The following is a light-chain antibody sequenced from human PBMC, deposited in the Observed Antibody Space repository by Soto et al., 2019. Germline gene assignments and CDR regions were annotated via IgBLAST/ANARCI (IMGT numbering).Light chain of an antibody. V-gene: IGLV2-14*01. CDR3: SSYTITNTLEVL. Sequence: QSALTQPASVSGSPGQSITISCTGTNSDVGGYNHVSWYQQRPGEAPKLMIYGVSNRPSGISNRFSGSKSGNTASLTISGLQDEDEADYYCSSYTITNTLEVLFGGGTKVTVL. CDR2: GVS. CDR1: NSDVGGYNH. J-gene: IGLJ2*01.